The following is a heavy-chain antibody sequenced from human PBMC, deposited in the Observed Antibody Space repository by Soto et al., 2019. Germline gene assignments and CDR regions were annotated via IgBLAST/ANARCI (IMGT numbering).Heavy chain of an antibody. CDR2: IYYSGST. V-gene: IGHV4-61*01. J-gene: IGHJ4*02. CDR3: ARVSSSWGLVNYFDY. Sequence: SEPLSLTCTVSGGSGSSGSYYWSWIRQPPGKGLECIGYIYYSGSTNYNPSLKSRVTISVDTSKNQFSLKLSSVTAADTAVYYCARVSSSWGLVNYFDYWGQGTLVTVSS. CDR1: GGSGSSGSYY. D-gene: IGHD6-13*01.